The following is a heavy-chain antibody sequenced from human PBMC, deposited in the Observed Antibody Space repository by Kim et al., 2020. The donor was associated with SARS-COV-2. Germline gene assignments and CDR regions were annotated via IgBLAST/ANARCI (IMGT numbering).Heavy chain of an antibody. CDR2: IDYSGST. Sequence: SETLSLTCIVSGGSISNHYWSWIRQPPGKGLEWIGYIDYSGSTNSNPSLKSRVTISVDTSKNQFSLKLNSVTAADTAVYYCARDPPGPDYSFDLWGQGTMVTVSS. D-gene: IGHD5-12*01. CDR1: GGSISNHY. V-gene: IGHV4-59*11. CDR3: ARDPPGPDYSFDL. J-gene: IGHJ3*01.